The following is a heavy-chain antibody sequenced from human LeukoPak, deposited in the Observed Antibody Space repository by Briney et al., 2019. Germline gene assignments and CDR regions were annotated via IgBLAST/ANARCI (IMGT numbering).Heavy chain of an antibody. D-gene: IGHD6-13*01. CDR2: MNPNSGNT. J-gene: IGHJ5*02. CDR1: GYTFTSYD. Sequence: GASVKVSCKASGYTFTSYDINWVRQATGQGLEWMGWMNPNSGNTGYAQKFQGRVTMTRNTSISTAYMELSSLRSGDTAVYYCARGRLGRFSSSWYWFDPWGQGTLVTVSS. V-gene: IGHV1-8*01. CDR3: ARGRLGRFSSSWYWFDP.